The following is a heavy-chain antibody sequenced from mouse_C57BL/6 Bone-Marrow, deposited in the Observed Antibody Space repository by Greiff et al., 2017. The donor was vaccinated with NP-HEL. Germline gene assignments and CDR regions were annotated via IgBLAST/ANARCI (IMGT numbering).Heavy chain of an antibody. Sequence: VQLQQSGAELARPGASVKLSCKASGYTFTSYGIRWVKQRTGQGLEWIGEIYPRSGNTYYNEKFKGKATLTADKSSSTAYMELRSLTSEDSAVYFCARPYYDGNGWYFDVWGKGTTVTVSS. CDR1: GYTFTSYG. D-gene: IGHD1-1*01. V-gene: IGHV1-81*01. J-gene: IGHJ1*03. CDR2: IYPRSGNT. CDR3: ARPYYDGNGWYFDV.